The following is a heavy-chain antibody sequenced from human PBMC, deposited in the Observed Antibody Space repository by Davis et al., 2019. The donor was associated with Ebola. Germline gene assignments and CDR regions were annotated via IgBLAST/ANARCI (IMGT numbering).Heavy chain of an antibody. J-gene: IGHJ4*02. CDR1: GYTFTNSD. V-gene: IGHV7-4-1*02. CDR3: ARAEELDY. CDR2: ISTTTGTP. Sequence: AASVTVSCKASGYTFTNSDMNWVRQAPGQGLEWMGWISTTTGTPTYAQGFTGRFVFSLDTSVSTAYLQISGLKAEDPAVYYCARAEELDYWGQGTLVTVSS.